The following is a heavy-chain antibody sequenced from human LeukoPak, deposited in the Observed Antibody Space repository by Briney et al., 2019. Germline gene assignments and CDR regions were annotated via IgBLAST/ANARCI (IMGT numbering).Heavy chain of an antibody. Sequence: RGSLRRSCAPSVFTLRGYAMSSGPQAPGKGRGWGSVISSSGDHTFYADSVKGRCTIYRENSKDALYLQMNSRRAEDTAVYDCAKLGTDIVVGPAALDYFLYRGQGAMVTVSS. CDR3: AKLGTDIVVGPAALDYFLY. CDR2: ISSSGDHT. D-gene: IGHD2-2*01. CDR1: VFTLRGYA. J-gene: IGHJ4*02. V-gene: IGHV3-23*01.